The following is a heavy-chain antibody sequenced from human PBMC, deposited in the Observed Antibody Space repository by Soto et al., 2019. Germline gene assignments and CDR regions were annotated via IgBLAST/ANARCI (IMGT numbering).Heavy chain of an antibody. CDR1: AFSLSTGGVG. Sequence: QITLKESGPTQVKPTQTLTLTCTFSAFSLSTGGVGVGWIRQPPGKALEWLALIYWDDDKRYSPSLRSRLTITKDTSKNQVVLTMTNMDPVDTATYYCIQSRCGGDCLQSYASYYYYGMDVWGQGTTVTVSS. V-gene: IGHV2-5*02. CDR3: IQSRCGGDCLQSYASYYYYGMDV. D-gene: IGHD2-21*02. J-gene: IGHJ6*02. CDR2: IYWDDDK.